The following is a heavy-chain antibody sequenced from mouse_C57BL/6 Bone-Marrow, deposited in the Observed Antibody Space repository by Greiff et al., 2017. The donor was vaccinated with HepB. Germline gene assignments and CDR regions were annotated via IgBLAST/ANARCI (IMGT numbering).Heavy chain of an antibody. Sequence: QVQLKQSGAELARPGASVKLSCKASGYTFTSYGISWVKQRTGQGLEWIGEIYPRSGNTYYNEKFKGKATLTADKSSSKAYMERRSRTSEDSAVYLCARQGDYSICLDDWGQGNTLTVAS. D-gene: IGHD2-5*01. V-gene: IGHV1-81*01. CDR2: IYPRSGNT. J-gene: IGHJ2*01. CDR1: GYTFTSYG. CDR3: ARQGDYSICLDD.